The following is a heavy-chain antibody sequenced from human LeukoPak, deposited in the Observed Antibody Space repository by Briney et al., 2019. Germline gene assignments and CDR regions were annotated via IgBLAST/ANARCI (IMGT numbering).Heavy chain of an antibody. CDR2: IYYSGST. J-gene: IGHJ5*02. V-gene: IGHV4-31*03. Sequence: SETLSLTCTVSGGSISSGGYYWSWIRQHPGKGLEWIGYIYYSGSTYYNPSLKSRVTISVDTSKNQFSLKLSSVTAADTAVYYRARDLPWNWFDPWGQGTLVTVSS. CDR3: ARDLPWNWFDP. CDR1: GGSISSGGYY.